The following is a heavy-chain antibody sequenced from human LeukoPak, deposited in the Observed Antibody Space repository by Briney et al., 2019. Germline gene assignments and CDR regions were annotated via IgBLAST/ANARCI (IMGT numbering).Heavy chain of an antibody. CDR3: LRAYHPAGWFDP. Sequence: GGSLRLSCAASGFTFSMSWMTWVGQAPGKGLEWVASINGDGSEIHYVDSVKGRFTISRDNAKDSLYLQMTSLTAEDTAMYYRLRAYHPAGWFDPWGQGTLVTVSS. CDR1: GFTFSMSW. V-gene: IGHV3-7*04. D-gene: IGHD2-21*01. CDR2: INGDGSEI. J-gene: IGHJ5*02.